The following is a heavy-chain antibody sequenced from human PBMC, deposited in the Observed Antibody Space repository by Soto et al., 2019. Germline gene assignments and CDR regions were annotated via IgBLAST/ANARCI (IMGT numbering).Heavy chain of an antibody. CDR1: GFTFSSYS. CDR3: ARGGRFLEWLSDAFDI. D-gene: IGHD3-3*01. V-gene: IGHV3-21*01. CDR2: ISSSSSYI. Sequence: GGSLRLSCAASGFTFSSYSMNWVRQAPGKGLEWVSSISSSSSYIYYADSVKGRFTISRDNAKNSLYLQMNSLRAEDTAVYYCARGGRFLEWLSDAFDIWSQGTMVTVSS. J-gene: IGHJ3*02.